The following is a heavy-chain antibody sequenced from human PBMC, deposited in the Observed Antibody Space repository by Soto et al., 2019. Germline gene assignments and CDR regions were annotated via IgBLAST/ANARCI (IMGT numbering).Heavy chain of an antibody. Sequence: SETLSLTCTVSGGSISSSSYYWGWIRQPPGKGLEWIGSIYYSGSTYYNPSLKSRVTISVDTSKNQFSLKLSSVTAADTAVYYCARRGDYYDSSGYSYFDYWGQGTLVTVSS. CDR1: GGSISSSSYY. V-gene: IGHV4-39*01. CDR2: IYYSGST. CDR3: ARRGDYYDSSGYSYFDY. D-gene: IGHD3-22*01. J-gene: IGHJ4*02.